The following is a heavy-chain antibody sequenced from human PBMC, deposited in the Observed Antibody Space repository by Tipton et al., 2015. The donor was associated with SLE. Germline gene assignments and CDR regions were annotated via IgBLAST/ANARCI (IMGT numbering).Heavy chain of an antibody. CDR2: IYTSGTT. CDR1: GASIISGSYY. J-gene: IGHJ2*01. CDR3: AREEREWTHGYFDL. Sequence: TLSLTCSVSGASIISGSYYWSWIRQPAGKGLEWIGRIYTSGTTHYNPSLKSRVTISMDTSKNQFSLKLTSVTAADTAVYYCAREEREWTHGYFDLWGRGTLVTVSS. D-gene: IGHD2-8*01. V-gene: IGHV4-61*02.